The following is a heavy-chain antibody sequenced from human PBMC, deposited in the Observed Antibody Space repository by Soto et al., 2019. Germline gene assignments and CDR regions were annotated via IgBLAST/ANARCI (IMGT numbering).Heavy chain of an antibody. CDR2: VYYSGLT. CDR3: VRTPTPPRRFDS. Sequence: QVQLQESGPGLVKPSETLSLTCTVSGGSVSSGRYYWSWLRQPPVKGLEWIGYVYYSGLTNSRPSRKSRVANSFNTSKNLFSLILSPVTAADTAVYYGVRTPTPPRRFDSWGQGTLLTVSS. CDR1: GGSVSSGRYY. J-gene: IGHJ4*02. V-gene: IGHV4-61*01. D-gene: IGHD2-15*01.